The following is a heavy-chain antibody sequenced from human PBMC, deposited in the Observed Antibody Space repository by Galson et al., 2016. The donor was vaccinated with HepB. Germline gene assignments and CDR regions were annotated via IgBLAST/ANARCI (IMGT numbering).Heavy chain of an antibody. CDR1: RFAFSKYA. CDR3: AKKGGSRYFDWLLKNGYFQH. J-gene: IGHJ1*01. CDR2: ISYDGSIT. D-gene: IGHD3-9*01. Sequence: SLRLSCAASRFAFSKYALHWVRQAPGKRLEWVAVISYDGSITYYPDSVKGPFTISRDNSKNSLDLQMCTLRADDTAVYFCAKKGGSRYFDWLLKNGYFQHWGQGTLVTVSS. V-gene: IGHV3-30*04.